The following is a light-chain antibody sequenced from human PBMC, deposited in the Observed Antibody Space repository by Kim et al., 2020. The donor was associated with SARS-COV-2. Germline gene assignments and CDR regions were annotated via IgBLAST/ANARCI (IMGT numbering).Light chain of an antibody. CDR2: YNG. V-gene: IGLV1-36*01. Sequence: RQRVTISCSGNRSNIGNNAGHWYQQLPGKAPKLLIYYNGLLSSGVADRFFGSKSGTSASLAISGLQSEDEADYYCETWDDSVNGWVFGGGTKLTVL. CDR1: RSNIGNNA. CDR3: ETWDDSVNGWV. J-gene: IGLJ3*02.